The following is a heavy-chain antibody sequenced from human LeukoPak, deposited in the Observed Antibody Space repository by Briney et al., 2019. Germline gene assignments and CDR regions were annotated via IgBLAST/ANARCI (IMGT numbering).Heavy chain of an antibody. V-gene: IGHV1-2*02. J-gene: IGHJ6*02. CDR1: GYTFTGYY. Sequence: ASVKVSCKASGYTFTGYYMHWVRQAPGQGLEWMGWINPSSGGTNYAQKFQGRVTMTRDTSISTAYMELSRLRSDDTAVYYCTRSLRFLEWPPRAGMDVWGQGTTVTVSS. CDR2: INPSSGGT. CDR3: TRSLRFLEWPPRAGMDV. D-gene: IGHD3-3*01.